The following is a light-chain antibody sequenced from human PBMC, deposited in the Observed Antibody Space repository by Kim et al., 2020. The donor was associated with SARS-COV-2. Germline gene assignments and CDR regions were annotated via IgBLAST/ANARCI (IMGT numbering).Light chain of an antibody. CDR3: QAWDSSTGVV. V-gene: IGLV3-1*01. J-gene: IGLJ3*02. CDR1: KLGDKY. Sequence: VSPGQTASITCSGEKLGDKYASWYQQRPGHSPVLVIYQDTKRPSGIPERFSGSNSGNTATLTISGTQAMDEADYYCQAWDSSTGVVFGGGTQLTVL. CDR2: QDT.